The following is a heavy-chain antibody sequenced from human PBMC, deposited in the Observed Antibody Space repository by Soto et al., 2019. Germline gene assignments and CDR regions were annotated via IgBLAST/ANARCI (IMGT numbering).Heavy chain of an antibody. J-gene: IGHJ5*02. CDR2: IWYDGSNK. V-gene: IGHV3-33*01. CDR1: GFTFSSYG. D-gene: IGHD4-17*01. CDR3: ARVRAYGGDWFDP. Sequence: QVQLVESGGGVVQPGRSLRLSCAASGFTFSSYGMHWVRQAPGKGLEWVAVIWYDGSNKYYADSVKGRFTISRDNSKNTLYLQMNSLRAEDTAVYYCARVRAYGGDWFDPWGQGTLVTVSS.